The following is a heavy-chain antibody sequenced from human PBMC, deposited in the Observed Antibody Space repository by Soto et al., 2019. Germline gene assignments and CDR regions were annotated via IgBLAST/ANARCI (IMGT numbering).Heavy chain of an antibody. CDR3: AKRPKAGRPVDV. Sequence: EVQLSESGGGLVQPGGSLRLSCAASGFTFRSYSMSWVRQAPGKGLEWVSAINPSGDSTYYADSVKGRLTISRDNSKNTVDLQINSLRAEDTAIYYCAKRPKAGRPVDVWGKGTTVTVSS. CDR1: GFTFRSYS. J-gene: IGHJ6*04. V-gene: IGHV3-23*01. CDR2: INPSGDST. D-gene: IGHD6-6*01.